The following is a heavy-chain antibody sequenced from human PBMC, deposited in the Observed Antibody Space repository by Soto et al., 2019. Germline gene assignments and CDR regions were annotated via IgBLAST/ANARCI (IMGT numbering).Heavy chain of an antibody. CDR1: AYTFTRYG. V-gene: IGHV1-18*01. J-gene: IGHJ6*02. CDR3: AKNGQPPYYYYGLDV. D-gene: IGHD2-8*01. Sequence: QDHLVQSGAEVKKPGASVKVSCKTSAYTFTRYGISWVRQAPGQGLEWMGWISGYNGDTNYAQNLQDRVTMTIDTSTTTAYMELRSRTSDDTAVYYCAKNGQPPYYYYGLDVWGQGTTVTVSS. CDR2: ISGYNGDT.